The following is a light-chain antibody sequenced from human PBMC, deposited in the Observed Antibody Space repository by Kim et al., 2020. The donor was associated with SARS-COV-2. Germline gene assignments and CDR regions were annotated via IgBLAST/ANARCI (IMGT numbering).Light chain of an antibody. CDR2: EVT. Sequence: GQAVTRSCTGTSGDVGGHDRVSWYQQPPGTAPKLMIYEVTNRPSGVPDRFSGSKSGNTASLTISGLQDEDEADYYCSSYMTVGTVVFGGGTQLTVL. J-gene: IGLJ2*01. V-gene: IGLV2-18*02. CDR3: SSYMTVGTVV. CDR1: SGDVGGHDR.